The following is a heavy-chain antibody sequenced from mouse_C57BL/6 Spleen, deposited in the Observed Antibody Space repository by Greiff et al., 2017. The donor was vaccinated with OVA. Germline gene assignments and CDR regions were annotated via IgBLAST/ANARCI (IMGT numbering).Heavy chain of an antibody. CDR2: IHPNSGST. J-gene: IGHJ1*03. CDR3: ARPRVTTRDWYFDV. V-gene: IGHV1-64*01. Sequence: QVQLQQSGAELVKPGASVKLSCKASGYTFTSYWMHWVKQRPGQGLEWIGMIHPNSGSTNYNEKFKSKATLTVDKSSSTAYMQLSSLTSEDSAVYYCARPRVTTRDWYFDVWGTGTTVTVSS. D-gene: IGHD2-2*01. CDR1: GYTFTSYW.